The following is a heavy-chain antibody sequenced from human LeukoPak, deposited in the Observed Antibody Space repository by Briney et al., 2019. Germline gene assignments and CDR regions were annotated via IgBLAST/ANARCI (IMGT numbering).Heavy chain of an antibody. CDR1: GGSFSGYY. CDR3: ARARTLEYNWFDP. Sequence: SETLSLTCAVYGGSFSGYYWSWIRQPPGKGPEWIGEINHSGSTNYNPSLTSRVTISVDTSKNQFSLKLSSVTAADTAVYYCARARTLEYNWFDPWGQGTLVTVSS. D-gene: IGHD1-1*01. V-gene: IGHV4-34*01. CDR2: INHSGST. J-gene: IGHJ5*02.